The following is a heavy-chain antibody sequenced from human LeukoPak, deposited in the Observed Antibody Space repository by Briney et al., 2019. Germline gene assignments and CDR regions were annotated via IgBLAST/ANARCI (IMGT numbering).Heavy chain of an antibody. J-gene: IGHJ4*02. D-gene: IGHD6-13*01. Sequence: GGSLRLSCAASGFTFSNYAMSWVRQAPGKGLEWVSAISDSGGSTYYADSVKGRFTISRDNAKNTLYLQMNSLRAEDTAVYYCARDPAGQQLVGTDYWGQGTLVTVSS. V-gene: IGHV3-23*01. CDR2: ISDSGGST. CDR1: GFTFSNYA. CDR3: ARDPAGQQLVGTDY.